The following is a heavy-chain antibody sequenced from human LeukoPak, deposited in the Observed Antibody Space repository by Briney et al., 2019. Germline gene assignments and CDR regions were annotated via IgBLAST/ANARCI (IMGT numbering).Heavy chain of an antibody. Sequence: GGSLRLSCAASGFTLDEYAMNWVRQVPGRGLEWVSGINWNGRITEYANSEKDRFTISRDNAKNTLNLQMNSLRAEDTPFYYCASVIVSGGEYDDLGRPAFEHWGQGTLVTVSS. CDR2: INWNGRIT. CDR1: GFTLDEYA. CDR3: ASVIVSGGEYDDLGRPAFEH. J-gene: IGHJ4*02. V-gene: IGHV3-20*04. D-gene: IGHD2-21*01.